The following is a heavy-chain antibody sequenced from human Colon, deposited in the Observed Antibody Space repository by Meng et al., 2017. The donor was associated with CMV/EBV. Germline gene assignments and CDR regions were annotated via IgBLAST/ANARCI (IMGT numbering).Heavy chain of an antibody. Sequence: GESLKISCSTSGFTFSSYAMSWVRQAPGKGLEWVSTVTGTTTYYVDSVKGRFTISRDNSKNTLYLQMNSLRAEDTAVYYCAKRPSGSNPYYFDFWGQGA. D-gene: IGHD4-11*01. CDR1: GFTFSSYA. V-gene: IGHV3-23*01. CDR3: AKRPSGSNPYYFDF. J-gene: IGHJ4*02. CDR2: VTGTTT.